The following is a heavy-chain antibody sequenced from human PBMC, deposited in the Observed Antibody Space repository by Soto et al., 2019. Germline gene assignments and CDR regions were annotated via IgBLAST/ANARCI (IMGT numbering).Heavy chain of an antibody. J-gene: IGHJ4*02. CDR3: AKQRADYGAGADTFYFDS. D-gene: IGHD3-10*01. V-gene: IGHV3-21*04. Sequence: GGSLRLSCAASGFTFSSYSMNWVRQAPGKGLEWVSSISSSSSYIYYADSVKGRFIISRDNSKNTLYLLMNSRRAEDTALYYCAKQRADYGAGADTFYFDSWGQGALVTVSA. CDR2: ISSSSSYI. CDR1: GFTFSSYS.